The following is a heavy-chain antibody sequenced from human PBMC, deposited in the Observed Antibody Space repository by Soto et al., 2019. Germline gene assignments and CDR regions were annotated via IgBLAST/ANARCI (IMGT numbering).Heavy chain of an antibody. D-gene: IGHD6-19*01. V-gene: IGHV1-58*01. CDR3: AAVSGYSSGRYFFDN. CDR2: IVVGTGNT. Sequence: QMQLVQSGPEVRKPGTSMKVSCTASGFSFPYSALHWVRQARGQHLELIGWIVVGTGNTKFAQKFQERVTITRDMSTRTVYMELRSLRSEDTAVYYCAAVSGYSSGRYFFDNWGQGTLVTVSS. CDR1: GFSFPYSA. J-gene: IGHJ4*02.